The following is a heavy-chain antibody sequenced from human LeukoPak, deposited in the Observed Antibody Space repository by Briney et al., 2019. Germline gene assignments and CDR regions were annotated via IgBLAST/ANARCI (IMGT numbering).Heavy chain of an antibody. CDR2: IHYSGNT. J-gene: IGHJ4*02. CDR3: ARLGGDTGGWWAFDY. D-gene: IGHD6-19*01. Sequence: SETLSLTCTVSGGSISTYYWSWIRQPPGKGLEWIGYIHYSGNTNYNPSLRSRVTISLDTSKNQFSLKLTSVTAADTAVYYCARLGGDTGGWWAFDYWGQGTLVTVSS. V-gene: IGHV4-59*08. CDR1: GGSISTYY.